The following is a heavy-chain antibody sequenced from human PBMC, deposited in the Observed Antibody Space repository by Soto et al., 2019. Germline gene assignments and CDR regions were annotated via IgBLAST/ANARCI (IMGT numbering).Heavy chain of an antibody. CDR2: IDNDGSTT. V-gene: IGHV3-74*01. Sequence: GGSLRLSCVASGFTFSSYILHWVRQAPGKGPVWVSRIDNDGSTTHYADSVKGRFTISRDNARNTLYLQMNSLRVEDTALYYCARDGHYRLDFWGQGTPVTVSS. CDR1: GFTFSSYI. J-gene: IGHJ4*02. CDR3: ARDGHYRLDF. D-gene: IGHD3-16*02.